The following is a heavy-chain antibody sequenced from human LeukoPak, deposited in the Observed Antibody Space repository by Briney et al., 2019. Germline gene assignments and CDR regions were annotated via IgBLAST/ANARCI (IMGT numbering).Heavy chain of an antibody. V-gene: IGHV3-30*18. D-gene: IGHD2-15*01. CDR2: ISYDGSNK. CDR1: RFTFSSYG. CDR3: AKDEYCSGGSCFSVDY. J-gene: IGHJ4*02. Sequence: GRSLRLSCAASRFTFSSYGMHWVRQAPGKGLEWVAVISYDGSNKYYADSVKGRFTISRDNSKNTLYLQMNSLRAEDTAVYYCAKDEYCSGGSCFSVDYWGQGTLVTVSS.